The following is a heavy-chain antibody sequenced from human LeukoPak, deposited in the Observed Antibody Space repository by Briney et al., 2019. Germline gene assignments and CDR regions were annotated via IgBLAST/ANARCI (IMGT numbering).Heavy chain of an antibody. V-gene: IGHV1-69*01. Sequence: SVKVSCKASGGTFSSYAISWVRQAPGQGLEWMGGIIPIFGTANYAQKFQGRVTITADESTSTAYMELSSMRSEDTGVYYCARTFVTYYYGSGSYYYFDYWGQGTLVTVSS. CDR2: IIPIFGTA. CDR1: GGTFSSYA. D-gene: IGHD3-10*01. CDR3: ARTFVTYYYGSGSYYYFDY. J-gene: IGHJ4*02.